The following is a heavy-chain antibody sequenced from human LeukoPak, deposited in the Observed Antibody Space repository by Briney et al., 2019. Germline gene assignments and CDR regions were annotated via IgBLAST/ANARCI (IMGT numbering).Heavy chain of an antibody. CDR1: GYTFTGHY. D-gene: IGHD3-10*01. CDR3: ARGIEAVLYGSGSYYNAPHKHAFDI. J-gene: IGHJ3*02. V-gene: IGHV1-2*02. CDR2: INPNSGGT. Sequence: ASVKVSCKASGYTFTGHYMHWVRQAPGQGLEWMGWINPNSGGTNYAQKFQGRVTMTRDTSISTAYMELSRLRSDDTAVYYCARGIEAVLYGSGSYYNAPHKHAFDIWGQGTMVTVSS.